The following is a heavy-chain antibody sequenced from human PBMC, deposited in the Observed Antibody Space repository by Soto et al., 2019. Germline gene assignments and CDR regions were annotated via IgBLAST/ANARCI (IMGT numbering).Heavy chain of an antibody. Sequence: QVQLVQSGAEVKKPGSSMKVSCKASGGTFSSYAISWVRQAPGQGLEWMGGIIPIFTTANYAQNFQGRVTITADESTSTAYMELSSLRSEDTAVYYCARRATNDFDFWSGYYDFDYWGQGTLVTVSS. CDR1: GGTFSSYA. D-gene: IGHD3-3*01. CDR2: IIPIFTTA. CDR3: ARRATNDFDFWSGYYDFDY. J-gene: IGHJ4*02. V-gene: IGHV1-69*01.